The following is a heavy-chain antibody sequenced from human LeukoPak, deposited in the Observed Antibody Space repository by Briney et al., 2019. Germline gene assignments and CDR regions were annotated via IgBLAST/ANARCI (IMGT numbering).Heavy chain of an antibody. CDR3: AKDTSIGKYCTNGVCSAFDY. D-gene: IGHD2-8*01. J-gene: IGHJ4*02. V-gene: IGHV3-23*01. Sequence: GGSLRLSCAGSGFTFSSYAMSWVRQAPGQGLEWVSVISDSGDYTSYADSVRGRFTISRDNSRNTLYLQMISLRPEDTAVYYCAKDTSIGKYCTNGVCSAFDYWGQGNLVTVSS. CDR2: ISDSGDYT. CDR1: GFTFSSYA.